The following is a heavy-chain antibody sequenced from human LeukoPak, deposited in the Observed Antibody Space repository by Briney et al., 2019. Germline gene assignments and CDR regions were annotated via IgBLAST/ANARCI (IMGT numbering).Heavy chain of an antibody. Sequence: SVRVSCKASGGTFSSYAISWVRQAPGQGPEWMGGIIPIFGTANYAQKFQGRVTITTDESTSTAYMELSSLRSEDTAVYYCASSYSYGHWYFDYWGQGTLVTVSS. CDR2: IIPIFGTA. V-gene: IGHV1-69*05. J-gene: IGHJ4*02. CDR1: GGTFSSYA. CDR3: ASSYSYGHWYFDY. D-gene: IGHD5-18*01.